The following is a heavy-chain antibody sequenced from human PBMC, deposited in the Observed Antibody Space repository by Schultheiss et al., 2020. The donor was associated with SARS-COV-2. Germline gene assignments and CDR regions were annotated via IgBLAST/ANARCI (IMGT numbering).Heavy chain of an antibody. V-gene: IGHV1-69*13. J-gene: IGHJ4*02. CDR1: GGTFITSP. Sequence: SVKVSCKASGGTFITSPMGWVRQAHGQGLEWMGRIIPIFGTTNYAQKFQGRVTITADESTSTAYMELSSLRSEDTAVYYCARWGGSSWPFDHWGQGTLVTVSS. CDR2: IIPIFGTT. D-gene: IGHD6-13*01. CDR3: ARWGGSSWPFDH.